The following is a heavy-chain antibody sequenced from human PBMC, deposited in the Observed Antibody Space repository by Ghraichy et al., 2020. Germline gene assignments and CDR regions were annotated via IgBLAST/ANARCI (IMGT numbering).Heavy chain of an antibody. Sequence: GSLRLSCATSGFTFNALSMHWVRQVPGRGLEWVALITSEGSKTFYADSVKGRFTISRDNSRNSLYLQMNSLTSEDSALYYCVKDSYCSGSTCYTYHLDFWGQGPLVPVSS. D-gene: IGHD2-15*01. CDR2: ITSEGSKT. CDR3: VKDSYCSGSTCYTYHLDF. J-gene: IGHJ4*02. CDR1: GFTFNALS. V-gene: IGHV3-43*01.